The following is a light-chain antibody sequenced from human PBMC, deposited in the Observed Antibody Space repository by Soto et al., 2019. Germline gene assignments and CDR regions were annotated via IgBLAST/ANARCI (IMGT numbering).Light chain of an antibody. J-gene: IGKJ3*01. V-gene: IGKV1-33*01. CDR2: DAS. CDR3: QQYDNVPIT. CDR1: QDISNF. Sequence: DIQMTQSPSSLSASVGDRVTITCQASQDISNFLNWYQQKPGKAPKLLIYDASSLETGVPSRFSGSGSGTDFTFTISSLQPEDIASYYCQQYDNVPITFGPGTKVDI.